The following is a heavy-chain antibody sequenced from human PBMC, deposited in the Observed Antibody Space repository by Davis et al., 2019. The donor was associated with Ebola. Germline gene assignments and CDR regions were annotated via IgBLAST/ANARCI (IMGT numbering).Heavy chain of an antibody. J-gene: IGHJ6*02. D-gene: IGHD2-2*01. CDR3: ARESRGRYYYYGMDV. CDR1: GGPFSGYY. CDR2: INHSGST. V-gene: IGHV4-34*01. Sequence: SETLSLTCAVYGGPFSGYYWSWIRQPPGKGLEWIGEINHSGSTNYNPSLKSRVTISVDTSKNQFSLKLSSVTAADTAVYYCARESRGRYYYYGMDVWGQGTTVTVSS.